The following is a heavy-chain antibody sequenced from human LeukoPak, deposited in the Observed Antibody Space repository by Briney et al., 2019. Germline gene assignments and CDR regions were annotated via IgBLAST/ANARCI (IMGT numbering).Heavy chain of an antibody. CDR2: INPGGDNT. V-gene: IGHV1-46*01. CDR3: ARVLAGFLEWLGGESDAFDI. D-gene: IGHD3-3*01. CDR1: GYTFTKSY. Sequence: GASVKVSCKASGYTFTKSYIHWVRQAPGQRLEWMGLINPGGDNTDYAQNFQGRLTMTRDTSISTAYMELSRLRSDDTAVYYCARVLAGFLEWLGGESDAFDIWGQGTMVTVSS. J-gene: IGHJ3*02.